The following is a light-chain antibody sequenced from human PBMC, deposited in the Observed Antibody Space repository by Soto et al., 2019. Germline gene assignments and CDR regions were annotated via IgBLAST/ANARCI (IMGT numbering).Light chain of an antibody. CDR1: SSNIGSNY. J-gene: IGLJ2*01. CDR2: ANS. V-gene: IGLV1-47*01. CDR3: ATWDDSLRGVL. Sequence: QAVVTQPPSASGTPGQRVTISCSGGSSNIGSNYAYWYRQLPGTAPKLVIYANSQRPSGVPDRFSGSKSGTSASLAISGLRSEYEADYYCATWDDSLRGVLFGGGTKLTVL.